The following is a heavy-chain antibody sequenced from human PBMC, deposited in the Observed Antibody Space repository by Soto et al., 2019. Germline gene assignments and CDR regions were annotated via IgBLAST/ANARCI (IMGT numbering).Heavy chain of an antibody. Sequence: GTQVKVSCRACGYSFTSYGISWVRQGPGQGLEWMGWISAYNGNTNYAQKLQGRVTMTTDTSTSTAYMELRSLRSDDTAVYYCARDLLVRGMDVWGQGTTVTVSS. J-gene: IGHJ6*02. V-gene: IGHV1-18*04. CDR2: ISAYNGNT. CDR1: GYSFTSYG. CDR3: ARDLLVRGMDV. D-gene: IGHD3-10*01.